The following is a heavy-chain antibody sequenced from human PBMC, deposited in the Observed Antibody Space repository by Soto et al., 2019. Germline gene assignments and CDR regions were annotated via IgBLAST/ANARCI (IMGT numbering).Heavy chain of an antibody. D-gene: IGHD5-18*01. Sequence: SVKVSCKASGGTFSSYAISWVRQAPGQGLEWMGGIIPIFGTANYAQKFQGRVTITADESTSTAYMELSSLRSEDTAIYYCARMESFGSLNWFDPWGQGTMLTV. CDR3: ARMESFGSLNWFDP. CDR2: IIPIFGTA. V-gene: IGHV1-69*13. CDR1: GGTFSSYA. J-gene: IGHJ5*02.